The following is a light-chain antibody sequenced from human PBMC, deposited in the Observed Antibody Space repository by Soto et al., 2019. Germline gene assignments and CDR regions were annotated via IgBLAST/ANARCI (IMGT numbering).Light chain of an antibody. V-gene: IGLV1-44*01. CDR2: SNN. Sequence: QSVLTQPPSASGTPGQRVTISCSGSSSNIGSNTVSWYQQLPQRAPKLLIFSNNQRPSGVPDRFSGSKSGTSASLAISGLQSEDEADYYCATWDDSLNGLVFGGGTKLTVL. J-gene: IGLJ2*01. CDR1: SSNIGSNT. CDR3: ATWDDSLNGLV.